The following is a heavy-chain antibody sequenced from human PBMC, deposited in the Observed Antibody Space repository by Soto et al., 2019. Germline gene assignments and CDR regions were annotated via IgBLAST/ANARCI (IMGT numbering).Heavy chain of an antibody. CDR3: ARGVHYDRSGYYYFY. J-gene: IGHJ4*02. D-gene: IGHD3-22*01. CDR2: IIPIFGTA. Sequence: SVKVSCKASGGTFNNYAISWVRQAPGQGPEWMGGIIPIFGTANYAQKFQGRVTITADESTSTGYMELRSLRSEDTAVYYCARGVHYDRSGYYYFYWGQGTLVTVSS. CDR1: GGTFNNYA. V-gene: IGHV1-69*13.